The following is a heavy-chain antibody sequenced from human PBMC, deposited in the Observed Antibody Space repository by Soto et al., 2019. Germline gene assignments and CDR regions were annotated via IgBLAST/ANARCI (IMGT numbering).Heavy chain of an antibody. J-gene: IGHJ5*02. V-gene: IGHV1-46*01. CDR3: VRVSEGDTVTTLHSWFDP. CDR1: GYTFTSYY. CDR2: INPSGGST. Sequence: QVQLVQSGAEVKKPGASVKVSCKASGYTFTSYYMHWVRQAPGQGLEWMGIINPSGGSTSYAQKFQGRVTMTRDTSTSTVYMELSSLRSEDTAVYYCVRVSEGDTVTTLHSWFDPWGQGTLVTVSS. D-gene: IGHD4-4*01.